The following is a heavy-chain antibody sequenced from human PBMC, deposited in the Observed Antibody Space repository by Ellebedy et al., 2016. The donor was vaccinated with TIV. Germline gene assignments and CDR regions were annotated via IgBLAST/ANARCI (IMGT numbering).Heavy chain of an antibody. CDR1: GYNFTSYY. Sequence: AASVKVSCKASGYNFTSYYMHWVRQAPGQGLEWMGMINPSGGTTTYAQKFQGRVTLTWDTSTSTVYMELSSLRSEDTAVYSCARGSNYDSSGNTDAFEIWGQGTMVTVSS. CDR3: ARGSNYDSSGNTDAFEI. V-gene: IGHV1-46*01. CDR2: INPSGGTT. J-gene: IGHJ3*02. D-gene: IGHD3-22*01.